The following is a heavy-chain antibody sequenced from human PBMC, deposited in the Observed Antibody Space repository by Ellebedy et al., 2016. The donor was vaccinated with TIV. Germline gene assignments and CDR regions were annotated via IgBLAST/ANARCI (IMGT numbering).Heavy chain of an antibody. CDR2: IYYSGST. D-gene: IGHD6-13*01. J-gene: IGHJ2*01. V-gene: IGHV4-31*03. CDR3: ARVAAAGTNWYFDL. Sequence: SETLSLXXTVSGGSISSGGYYWSWIRQHPGKGLEWIGYIYYSGSTYYNPSLKSRVTISVDTSKNQFSLKLSSVTAADTAVFYCARVAAAGTNWYFDLWGRGTLVTVSS. CDR1: GGSISSGGYY.